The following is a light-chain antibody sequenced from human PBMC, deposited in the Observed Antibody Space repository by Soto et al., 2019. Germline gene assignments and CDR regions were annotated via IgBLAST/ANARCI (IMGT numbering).Light chain of an antibody. V-gene: IGKV1-12*01. Sequence: DIQMTQSPSSVSASVXDXVTITXXASQRISTWVDWYQQKPGKAPKLLIYTASSLQSGVPPRFSGSESETDFTLTITSLQPEDFATYYCQQAHSFPVTFGQGTRLDIK. CDR2: TAS. J-gene: IGKJ5*01. CDR1: QRISTW. CDR3: QQAHSFPVT.